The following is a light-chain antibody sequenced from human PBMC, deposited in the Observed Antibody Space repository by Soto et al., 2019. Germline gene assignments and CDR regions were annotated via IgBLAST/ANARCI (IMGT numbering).Light chain of an antibody. CDR1: DNDIGGYDF. Sequence: QSALTQSASVSGSPGQSITISCTGTDNDIGGYDFVSWYQQHPGRAPKLLIHQVTIRLSGISSHFSGSKAGNTSSLAITGLQDEAEAMYFCCSSSNWLAWVFGGGTKVTVL. CDR2: QVT. V-gene: IGLV2-14*01. J-gene: IGLJ3*02. CDR3: CSSSNWLAWV.